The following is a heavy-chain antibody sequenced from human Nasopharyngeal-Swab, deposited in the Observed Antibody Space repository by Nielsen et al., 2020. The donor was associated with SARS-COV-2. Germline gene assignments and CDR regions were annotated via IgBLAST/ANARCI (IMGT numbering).Heavy chain of an antibody. Sequence: GGSLRPSFAASGFTFSSYGMHWVRQAQGRGLEWVAVISYDGSNKYYADSVKGRFTISRDNSKNTLYLQMNSLRAEDTAVYYCARDSRLYCSGGSCYHNWFDPWGQGTLVTVSS. D-gene: IGHD2-15*01. CDR3: ARDSRLYCSGGSCYHNWFDP. V-gene: IGHV3-30*03. CDR1: GFTFSSYG. CDR2: ISYDGSNK. J-gene: IGHJ5*02.